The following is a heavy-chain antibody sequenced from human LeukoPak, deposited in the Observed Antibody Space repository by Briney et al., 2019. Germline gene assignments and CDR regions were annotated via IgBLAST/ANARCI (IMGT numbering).Heavy chain of an antibody. Sequence: GGSLRLSCAASGSSVSTNYMSWVRQAPGKGLEWVSVIYSSGGTYYADSVRGRFTISRDNSRNTVYLQMDSLRVEDTAIYYCARDMSGPPLFYYWGQGTLVTVSS. V-gene: IGHV3-53*01. CDR1: GSSVSTNY. J-gene: IGHJ4*02. CDR3: ARDMSGPPLFYY. CDR2: IYSSGGT. D-gene: IGHD2-8*02.